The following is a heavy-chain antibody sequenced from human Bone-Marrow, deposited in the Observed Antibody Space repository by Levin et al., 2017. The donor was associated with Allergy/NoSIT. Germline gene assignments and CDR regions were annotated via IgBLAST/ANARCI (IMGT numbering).Heavy chain of an antibody. J-gene: IGHJ3*02. CDR3: ANGGIVVVAATLASDI. V-gene: IGHV3-23*01. CDR2: ISGSGGST. D-gene: IGHD2-15*01. Sequence: GGSLRLSCAASGFTFSSYAMSWVRQAPGKGLEWVSAISGSGGSTYYADSVKGRFTISRDNSKNTLYLQMNSLRAEDTAVYYWANGGIVVVAATLASDIWGQGTMVTVSS. CDR1: GFTFSSYA.